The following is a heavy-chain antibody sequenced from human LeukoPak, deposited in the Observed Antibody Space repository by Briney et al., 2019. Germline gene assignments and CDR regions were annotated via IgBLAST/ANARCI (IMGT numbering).Heavy chain of an antibody. CDR3: ARAPWRCSSTSCYKDYYYGMDV. CDR2: IGTAGDT. J-gene: IGHJ6*02. V-gene: IGHV3-13*01. D-gene: IGHD2-2*02. CDR1: GFTSSSYD. Sequence: GGSLRLSCAASGFTSSSYDMHWVRQATGKGLEWVSAIGTAGDTYYPGSVKGRFTISRENAKNSLYLQMNSLRAEDTAVYYCARAPWRCSSTSCYKDYYYGMDVWGQGTTVTVSS.